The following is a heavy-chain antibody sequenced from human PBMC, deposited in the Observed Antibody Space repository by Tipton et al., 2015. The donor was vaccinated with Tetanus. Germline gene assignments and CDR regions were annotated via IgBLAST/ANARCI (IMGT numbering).Heavy chain of an antibody. CDR2: SWYDGTDK. Sequence: SLRLSCAASGFIFSSYGIHWVRQAPGKGLEWLAVSWYDGTDKYYADSVKGRFTISRDNSKNTLYLQMNSLRAEDTALSYWAREADCSGGSCFSGDFDTWGQGTQVTVSS. J-gene: IGHJ4*02. D-gene: IGHD2-15*01. V-gene: IGHV3-33*01. CDR3: AREADCSGGSCFSGDFDT. CDR1: GFIFSSYG.